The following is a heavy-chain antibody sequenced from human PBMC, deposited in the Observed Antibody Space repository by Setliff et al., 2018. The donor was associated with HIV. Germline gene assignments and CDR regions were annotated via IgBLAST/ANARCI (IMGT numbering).Heavy chain of an antibody. J-gene: IGHJ3*02. D-gene: IGHD3-22*01. CDR3: ARRRYDSSANDAFDI. V-gene: IGHV1-2*06. CDR2: INPNSGGT. CDR1: GYTFTDYY. Sequence: GASVKVSCKASGYTFTDYYMHWVRQAPGQGLEWMGRINPNSGGTNHAQKFQGRVTISADKSISTAYLQWSSLKASDTAMYYCARRRYDSSANDAFDIWGQGTMVTV.